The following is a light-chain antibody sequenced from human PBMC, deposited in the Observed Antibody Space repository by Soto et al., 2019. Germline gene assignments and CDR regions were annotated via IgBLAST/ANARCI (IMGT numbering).Light chain of an antibody. Sequence: SYGLTQPLSVSVALGQTARITCGGNKIGSKNVQWYQQKPGQAPVLVIYRDFNRPSGIPERFSGSNSGNTATLTISRAQAGDEADYYCQVWDSSAVFGTGTKVTVL. CDR1: KIGSKN. CDR2: RDF. V-gene: IGLV3-9*01. CDR3: QVWDSSAV. J-gene: IGLJ1*01.